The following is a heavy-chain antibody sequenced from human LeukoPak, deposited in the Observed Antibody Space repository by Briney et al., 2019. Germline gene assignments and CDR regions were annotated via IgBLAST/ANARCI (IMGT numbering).Heavy chain of an antibody. CDR1: GFTFSSYV. V-gene: IGHV3-30*04. D-gene: IGHD6-13*01. CDR2: ISYDGSTK. Sequence: GRYLRLSCAASGFTFSSYVLHWVRQAPGKGLEWVTVISYDGSTKYYADSVKGRFTISRDNSKNTLYLQMNSLRPDDTAVYYCAHIAAAGSDYWGQGTLVTVSS. CDR3: AHIAAAGSDY. J-gene: IGHJ4*02.